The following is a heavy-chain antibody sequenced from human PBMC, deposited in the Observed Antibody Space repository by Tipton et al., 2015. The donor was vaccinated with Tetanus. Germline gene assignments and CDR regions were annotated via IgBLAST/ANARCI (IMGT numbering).Heavy chain of an antibody. CDR1: GGSISSSSYY. J-gene: IGHJ5*02. Sequence: TLSLTCTVSGGSISSSSYYWGWIRQPPGKGLEWIGSIYYSGSTHYNPSLKSRVTISVDTSKNQFSLKLSSVTAADTAVYYCARGYIVVVPAARTNWFDPWGQGTLVTVSS. CDR2: IYYSGST. V-gene: IGHV4-39*01. D-gene: IGHD2-2*01. CDR3: ARGYIVVVPAARTNWFDP.